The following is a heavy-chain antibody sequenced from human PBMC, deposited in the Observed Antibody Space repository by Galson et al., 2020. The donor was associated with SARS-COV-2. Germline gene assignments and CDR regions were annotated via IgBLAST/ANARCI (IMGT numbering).Heavy chain of an antibody. CDR3: ARDQGLLWFGEFHESNWFDP. CDR1: GFTFSSYS. Sequence: NSGGSLRLSCAASGFTFSSYSMNWVRQAPGKGLEWVSSISSSSSYIYYADSVKGRFTISRDNAKNSLYLQMNSLRAEDTAVYYCARDQGLLWFGEFHESNWFDPWGQGTLVTVSS. J-gene: IGHJ5*02. V-gene: IGHV3-21*01. D-gene: IGHD3-10*01. CDR2: ISSSSSYI.